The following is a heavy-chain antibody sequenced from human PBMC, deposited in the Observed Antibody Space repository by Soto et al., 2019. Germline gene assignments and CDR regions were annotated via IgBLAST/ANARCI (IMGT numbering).Heavy chain of an antibody. J-gene: IGHJ6*02. V-gene: IGHV3-53*02. CDR1: GFTVSSNY. CDR2: IYSGGST. D-gene: IGHD3-22*01. CDR3: AREGYYDSSGYYYYYYGMDV. Sequence: EVQLVETGGGLIQPGGSLRLSCAASGFTVSSNYMSWVRQAPGKGLEWVSVIYSGGSTYYADSVKGRFTISRDNSKNTLYLQMNSLRAEDTAVYYCAREGYYDSSGYYYYYYGMDVWGQGTTVTVSS.